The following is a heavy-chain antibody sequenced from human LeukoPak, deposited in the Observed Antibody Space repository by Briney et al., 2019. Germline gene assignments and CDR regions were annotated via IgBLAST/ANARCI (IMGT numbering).Heavy chain of an antibody. CDR1: GDTFSSYA. Sequence: ASVKVSCKASGDTFSSYAISWVRQAPGQGLEWMGGIIPIFGTANYAQKFQGRVTITADESTSTAYMELSSLRSEDTAVYYCARTRPIMIFGVVIPTSWGQGTLVTVSS. V-gene: IGHV1-69*01. D-gene: IGHD3-3*01. CDR2: IIPIFGTA. CDR3: ARTRPIMIFGVVIPTS. J-gene: IGHJ4*02.